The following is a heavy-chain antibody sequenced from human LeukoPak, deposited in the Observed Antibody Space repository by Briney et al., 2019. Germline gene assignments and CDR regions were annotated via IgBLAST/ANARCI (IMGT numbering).Heavy chain of an antibody. Sequence: GGSLRLSCAASGFTFSSYSMNWVRQAPGKGLEWVSSISSSSSYIYYADSVKGRFTISRDDAKNSLYLQMNSLRAEDTAVYYCARDLWWFGELINAFDIWGQGTMVTVSS. J-gene: IGHJ3*02. CDR3: ARDLWWFGELINAFDI. D-gene: IGHD3-10*01. CDR1: GFTFSSYS. CDR2: ISSSSSYI. V-gene: IGHV3-21*01.